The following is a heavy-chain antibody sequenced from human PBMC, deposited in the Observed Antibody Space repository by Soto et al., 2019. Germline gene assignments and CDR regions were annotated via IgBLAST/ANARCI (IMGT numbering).Heavy chain of an antibody. CDR3: ARDAVSRRGWSGARCYVINWSDP. D-gene: IGHD2-15*01. CDR1: GYTFTDHF. Sequence: ASVKVSCKASGYTFTDHFLHWVRQAPGQGPEWVGWINPDSGGTIYAQRFRGRVTLTRDTSINTAYMELSGLRSDDTAVYYYARDAVSRRGWSGARCYVINWSDPWGQLTLVTVSS. CDR2: INPDSGGT. J-gene: IGHJ5*02. V-gene: IGHV1-2*02.